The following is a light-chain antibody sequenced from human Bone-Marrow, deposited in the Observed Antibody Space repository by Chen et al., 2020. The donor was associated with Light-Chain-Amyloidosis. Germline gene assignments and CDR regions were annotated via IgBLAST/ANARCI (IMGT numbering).Light chain of an antibody. CDR3: QSYDNTLRGNFV. CDR2: GNS. CDR1: NSNIGASYD. V-gene: IGLV1-40*01. J-gene: IGLJ1*01. Sequence: QSVLTQPPSLSGAPGQRVTISCTGSNSNIGASYDVHWYQQLPGTAPKLLIYGNSNRPSGVPARLSGAASATSASLAIAGLQAGDEADYSCQSYDNTLRGNFVFRTGTKVTVL.